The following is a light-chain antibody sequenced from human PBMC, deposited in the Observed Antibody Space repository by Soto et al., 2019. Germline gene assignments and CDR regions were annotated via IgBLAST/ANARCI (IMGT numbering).Light chain of an antibody. CDR2: KSS. V-gene: IGKV1-5*03. Sequence: IQMTQSPSTLSGSVGDRVTITCRASQTISRWLAWYQQKPGKAPTLLIYKSSAFKSGGPSRFCSSRAWREFNLTISSRQPDEFATYYYQHYNGYSQAFGQGTKVELK. CDR3: QHYNGYSQA. CDR1: QTISRW. J-gene: IGKJ1*01.